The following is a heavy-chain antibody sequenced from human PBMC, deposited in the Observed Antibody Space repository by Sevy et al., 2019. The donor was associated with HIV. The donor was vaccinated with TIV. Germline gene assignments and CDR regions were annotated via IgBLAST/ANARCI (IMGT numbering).Heavy chain of an antibody. V-gene: IGHV1-24*01. CDR1: GYTLTELS. D-gene: IGHD3-10*01. CDR3: ATETRVQYYYGSGKDYYYGIDV. Sequence: ASVKVYCKVSGYTLTELSMNWVRQAPGKGLEWMGGFDPEDGETIYAQKFQGRVTMTEDTSTDTAYMELSSLRSEDTAVYYCATETRVQYYYGSGKDYYYGIDVGGQGTTVTVSS. J-gene: IGHJ6*02. CDR2: FDPEDGET.